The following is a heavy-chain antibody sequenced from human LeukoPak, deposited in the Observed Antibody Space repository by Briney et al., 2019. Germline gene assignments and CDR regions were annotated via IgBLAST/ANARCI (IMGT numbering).Heavy chain of an antibody. CDR2: ISYDGSTK. CDR3: VKAAAGTEYYFEY. J-gene: IGHJ4*02. Sequence: GGSLRLSCAASGFTFSSYGMHWVRQAPGKGMEWVAVISYDGSTKYYADSVKGQFTISRDNSKNTLYLQMDSLRAEDTAVYYCVKAAAGTEYYFEYWGQGALVTVSS. D-gene: IGHD6-13*01. V-gene: IGHV3-30*18. CDR1: GFTFSSYG.